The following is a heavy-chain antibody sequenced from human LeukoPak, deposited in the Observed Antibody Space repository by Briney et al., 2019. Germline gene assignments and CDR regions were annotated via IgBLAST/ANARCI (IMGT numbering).Heavy chain of an antibody. Sequence: SETLSLTCAVYGGSYSGYYWSWIRQPPGKGLEGIGEINHSGSTNYNPSLKSRVTISVDTSKNQFSLKLSSVTAADTAVYYCARPREYDFWSGHREFDPWGQGTLVTVSS. D-gene: IGHD3-3*01. CDR1: GGSYSGYY. CDR2: INHSGST. J-gene: IGHJ5*02. V-gene: IGHV4-34*01. CDR3: ARPREYDFWSGHREFDP.